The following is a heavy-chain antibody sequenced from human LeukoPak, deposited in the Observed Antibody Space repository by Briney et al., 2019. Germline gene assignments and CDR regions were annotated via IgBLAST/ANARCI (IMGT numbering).Heavy chain of an antibody. V-gene: IGHV3-23*01. CDR2: ISSSGGST. D-gene: IGHD3-22*01. CDR1: GFTFSTYA. Sequence: GGSLRLSCAASGFTFSTYAMSWVRQAPGKGLEWVSTISSSGGSTYYADSVKGRFTISRDNSKNALCLQMNSLRAEDTAVYYCAKEVDYYDSSGYYSTNFDYWGQGTLVTVSS. J-gene: IGHJ4*02. CDR3: AKEVDYYDSSGYYSTNFDY.